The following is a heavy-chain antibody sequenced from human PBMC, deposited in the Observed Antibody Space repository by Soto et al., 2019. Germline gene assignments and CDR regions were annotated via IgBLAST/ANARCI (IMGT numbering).Heavy chain of an antibody. CDR1: GYSFIDYY. CDR3: ARGRKVVATPARDDWFDP. CDR2: INPKDGAT. V-gene: IGHV1-2*04. J-gene: IGHJ5*02. Sequence: QVQLVQSGAEVRRPGASVRVSCKASGYSFIDYYINWVRQAPGQGLEWMGWINPKDGATKSAQKFQDWVTITSDTSHTTAYLDLRSDDTAVYYCARGRKVVATPARDDWFDPWGQGTLVTVSS. D-gene: IGHD2-21*02.